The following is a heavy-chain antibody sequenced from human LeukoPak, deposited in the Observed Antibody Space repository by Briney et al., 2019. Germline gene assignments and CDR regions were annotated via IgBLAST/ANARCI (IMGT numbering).Heavy chain of an antibody. CDR3: ARDSGGGHDY. D-gene: IGHD2-15*01. CDR2: IKQDRSEK. Sequence: GGSLRLSCAASGFTFTNYWMSWVRQAPGKGLELVANIKQDRSEKDYVDSVKGRFTISRDNAKNSLYLQMNSLRAEDTAVYYCARDSGGGHDYWGQGTLVTVSS. V-gene: IGHV3-7*03. J-gene: IGHJ4*02. CDR1: GFTFTNYW.